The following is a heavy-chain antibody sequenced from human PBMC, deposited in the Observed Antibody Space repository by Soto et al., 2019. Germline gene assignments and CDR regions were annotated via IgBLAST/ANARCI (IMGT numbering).Heavy chain of an antibody. V-gene: IGHV5-10-1*01. CDR1: GYSFTSYW. J-gene: IGHJ6*02. CDR3: ARDYYDSSGYYQRPYYYYYGMDV. D-gene: IGHD3-22*01. Sequence: GESLKISCKGSGYSFTSYWIGWVRQMPGKGLECMGIIYPSDSYTNYSPSFQGHVTISADKSISTAYLQWSSLKASDTAMYYCARDYYDSSGYYQRPYYYYYGMDVWGQGTTVTVSS. CDR2: IYPSDSYT.